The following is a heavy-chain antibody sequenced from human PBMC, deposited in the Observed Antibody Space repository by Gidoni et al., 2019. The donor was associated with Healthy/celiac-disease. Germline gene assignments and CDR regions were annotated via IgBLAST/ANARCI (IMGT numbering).Heavy chain of an antibody. CDR2: IYHSGST. CDR3: ARGGYSDDY. J-gene: IGHJ4*02. Sequence: QVQLQESGPGLVKPSETLSLTCTVSGYSITSGYYCGWIRQPPGKGLEWIGSIYHSGSTYYNPSLKSRVTISVDTSKNQFSLKLSSVTAADTAVYYCARGGYSDDYWGQGTLGHRLL. D-gene: IGHD5-12*01. CDR1: GYSITSGYY. V-gene: IGHV4-38-2*02.